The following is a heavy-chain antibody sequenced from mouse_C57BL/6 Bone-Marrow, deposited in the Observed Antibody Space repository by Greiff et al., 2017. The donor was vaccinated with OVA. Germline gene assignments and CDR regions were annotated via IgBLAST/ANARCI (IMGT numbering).Heavy chain of an antibody. J-gene: IGHJ2*01. CDR1: GYTFTSYW. CDR3: ASYGPYYFDY. D-gene: IGHD1-1*01. V-gene: IGHV1-64*01. CDR2: IHPNSGST. Sequence: QVQLQQSGAELVKPGASVKLSCKASGYTFTSYWMHWVKQRPGQGLEWIGMIHPNSGSTNYNEKFKSKATLTVDKSSSTAYMQLSSLTSEDSAVYDCASYGPYYFDYWGQGTTLTVSS.